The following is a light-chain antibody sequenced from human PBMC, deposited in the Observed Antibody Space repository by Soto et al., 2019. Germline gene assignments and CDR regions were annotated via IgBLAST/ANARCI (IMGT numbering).Light chain of an antibody. J-gene: IGLJ3*02. CDR3: YSYAGSFTWV. CDR1: SNDVGGYNF. CDR2: EVT. Sequence: QSALTQPRSVSGSPGQSVTISCTGTSNDVGGYNFVSWYQQHPGKAPKLLISEVTNRPSGVSSRFSGSKSGNTASLTISGLQADDEGDYYCYSYAGSFTWVFGGGTKVTVL. V-gene: IGLV2-11*01.